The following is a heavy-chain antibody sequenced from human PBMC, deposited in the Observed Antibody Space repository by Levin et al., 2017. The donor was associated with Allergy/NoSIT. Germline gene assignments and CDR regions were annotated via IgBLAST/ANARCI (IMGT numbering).Heavy chain of an antibody. J-gene: IGHJ5*02. D-gene: IGHD4-17*01. CDR1: GGSISSYY. CDR3: ARGGHYGFDWFDP. Sequence: SETLSLTCTVSGGSISSYYWSWIRQPPGKGLERIGYSYYSGSTNYNPTRKSRVTISVYTSKNQFSLRLSSVTAADTAVYYCARGGHYGFDWFDPWGQGTLVTVSS. V-gene: IGHV4-59*08. CDR2: SYYSGST.